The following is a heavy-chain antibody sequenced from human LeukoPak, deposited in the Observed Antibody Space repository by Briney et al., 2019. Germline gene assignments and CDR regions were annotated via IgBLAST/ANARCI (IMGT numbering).Heavy chain of an antibody. Sequence: GASVKVSCKASGYTFTSYDINWVRQATGQGLEWMGWMNPNSGGTNYAQKFQSRVTMTRDTSISTAYMELSRLRYDDTAVYYCARALFWSGYHLWGYYFDYWGQGTLVTVSS. CDR1: GYTFTSYD. D-gene: IGHD3-3*01. J-gene: IGHJ4*02. V-gene: IGHV1-2*02. CDR2: MNPNSGGT. CDR3: ARALFWSGYHLWGYYFDY.